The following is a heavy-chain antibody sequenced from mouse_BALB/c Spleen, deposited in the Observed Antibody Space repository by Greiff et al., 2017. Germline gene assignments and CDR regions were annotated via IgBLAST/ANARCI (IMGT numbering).Heavy chain of an antibody. V-gene: IGHV5-9-4*01. J-gene: IGHJ4*01. Sequence: EVQLVESGGGLVKPGGSLKLSCAASGFTFSSYAMSWVRQSPEKRLEWVAEISSGGSYTYYPDTVTGRFTISRDNAKNTLYLEMSSLRSEDTAMYYCARDGDGYIYAMDYWGQGTSVTVSS. CDR1: GFTFSSYA. CDR3: ARDGDGYIYAMDY. D-gene: IGHD2-3*01. CDR2: ISSGGSYT.